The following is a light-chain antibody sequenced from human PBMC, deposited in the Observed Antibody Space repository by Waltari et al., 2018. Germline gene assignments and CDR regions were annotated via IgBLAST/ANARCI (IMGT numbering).Light chain of an antibody. CDR2: WAS. CDR1: QSVLYSSNNNNY. J-gene: IGKJ1*01. V-gene: IGKV4-1*01. Sequence: DIVMTQSPDSLAVSLGERATINCKSSQSVLYSSNNNNYLAWYQQKPGQPPKLLIYWASTRESGVPDRFRGSGSGTDFTPTISSLQAEDVAVYYCQQYYSLWTFGQGTKVEIK. CDR3: QQYYSLWT.